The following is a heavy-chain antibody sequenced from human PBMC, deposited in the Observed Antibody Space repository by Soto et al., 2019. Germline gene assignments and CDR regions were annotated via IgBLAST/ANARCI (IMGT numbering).Heavy chain of an antibody. J-gene: IGHJ4*02. CDR1: GLTFSGYG. V-gene: IGHV3-30*18. Sequence: QVQMVESGGGVVQPGTSLRLSCVVTGLTFSGYGMHWVRQAPGKGLEWVADITYDGSSTYYEDAVKGRFTVSRDNSKNILYLQMTTLRGDDTAMYYCAKDQMGRGWRTLDSWGQGTLVIVSS. CDR3: AKDQMGRGWRTLDS. CDR2: ITYDGSST. D-gene: IGHD3-10*01.